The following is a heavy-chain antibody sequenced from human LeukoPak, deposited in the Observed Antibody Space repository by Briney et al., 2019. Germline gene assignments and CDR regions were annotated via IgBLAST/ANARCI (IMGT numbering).Heavy chain of an antibody. J-gene: IGHJ4*02. Sequence: ESGPTLLKPTQTLTLTCTFSGFSLSTSGVGVGWIRQPPGKALEWLAVSYWNGDERYSPSLKSRLTITKDTSKNQVVLTMTNMDPVDTATYYCAHLANGFPSDYWGQGTLVTVSS. CDR2: SYWNGDE. CDR3: AHLANGFPSDY. V-gene: IGHV2-5*01. CDR1: GFSLSTSGVG. D-gene: IGHD4-17*01.